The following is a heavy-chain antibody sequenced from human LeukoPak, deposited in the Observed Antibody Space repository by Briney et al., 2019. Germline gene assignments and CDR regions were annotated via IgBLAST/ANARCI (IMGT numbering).Heavy chain of an antibody. CDR1: GFTFSSYW. V-gene: IGHV3-74*01. Sequence: GGSLRLSCVASGFTFSSYWMHWVRQVSGKALVWVSRINNDGSSTTYADSVEGRFTISRDNAKNTLNLQMNSLRAEDTAVYFCARGGSGSFDYWGQGTLVTVSS. J-gene: IGHJ4*02. CDR3: ARGGSGSFDY. D-gene: IGHD2-15*01. CDR2: INNDGSST.